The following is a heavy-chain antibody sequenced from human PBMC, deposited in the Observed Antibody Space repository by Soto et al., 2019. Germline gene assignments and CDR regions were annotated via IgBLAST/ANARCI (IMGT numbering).Heavy chain of an antibody. CDR2: MYYSGST. V-gene: IGHV4-31*03. CDR3: ARGYRQSGYSSSWVVDY. Sequence: QVQLRESGPGLVNTSQTLSLTCTVSGGSINSGGYYWNWIRQHPGKGLEWIGYMYYSGSTYYNPSLWSRVIISAYSSENHFSLKLSSVTAADTAVYFCARGYRQSGYSSSWVVDYWGQGTLVNVSS. J-gene: IGHJ4*02. CDR1: GGSINSGGYY. D-gene: IGHD6-13*01.